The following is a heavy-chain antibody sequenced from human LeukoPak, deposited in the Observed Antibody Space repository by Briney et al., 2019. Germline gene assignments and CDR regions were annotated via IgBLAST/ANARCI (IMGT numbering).Heavy chain of an antibody. V-gene: IGHV4-34*01. J-gene: IGHJ1*01. D-gene: IGHD4-23*01. CDR2: INHGGST. CDR3: ARYRDYGGNSRVFQH. Sequence: SETLSLTCAVYGGSLSGYYWTWFRQPPGKGLQWIGGINHGGSTNYNPSLKSRVTISIDTSKNHFSLKLSSVTAADTAVYYCARYRDYGGNSRVFQHWGQGTLVTVSS. CDR1: GGSLSGYY.